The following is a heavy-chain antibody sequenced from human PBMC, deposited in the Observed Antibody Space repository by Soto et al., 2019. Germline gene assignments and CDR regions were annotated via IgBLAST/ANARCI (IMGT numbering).Heavy chain of an antibody. CDR2: ISYDGSNK. CDR3: AKDGVQGVINSNWFDP. J-gene: IGHJ5*02. CDR1: GFTFSSYG. V-gene: IGHV3-30*18. Sequence: QVQLVESGGGVVQPGRSLRLSCAASGFTFSSYGMHWVRQAPGKGLEWVAVISYDGSNKYYADSVKGRFTISRDNSKNTLYLQMNSLRAEDTAVYYCAKDGVQGVINSNWFDPWGQGTLVTVSS. D-gene: IGHD3-10*01.